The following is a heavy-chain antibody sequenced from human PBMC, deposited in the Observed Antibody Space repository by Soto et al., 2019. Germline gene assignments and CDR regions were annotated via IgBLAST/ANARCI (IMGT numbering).Heavy chain of an antibody. Sequence: SVKVSCKASGGTFSSYAISWVRQAPGQGLEWMGGIIPIFGTANYAQKFQGRVTITADKSISTAYLQWSSLKASDTAMYYCAGGGVRGVITRTRDYYGMDVWGQGTTVTVSS. CDR1: GGTFSSYA. V-gene: IGHV1-69*06. CDR3: AGGGVRGVITRTRDYYGMDV. CDR2: IIPIFGTA. J-gene: IGHJ6*02. D-gene: IGHD3-10*01.